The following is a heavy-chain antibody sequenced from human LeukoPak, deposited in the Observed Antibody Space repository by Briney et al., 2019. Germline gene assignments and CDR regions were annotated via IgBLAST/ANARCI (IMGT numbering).Heavy chain of an antibody. CDR2: IYASGST. D-gene: IGHD1-14*01. CDR1: GGSISSYY. CDR3: AGLIRPGWFDP. Sequence: SETLSLTCTVSGGSISSYYWSWIRQPAGKGLEWIGRIYASGSTNYNPSLKSRVTMSVDTSKNQFSLKLSSVTAADTAVYYCAGLIRPGWFDPWGQGTLVTVSS. J-gene: IGHJ5*02. V-gene: IGHV4-4*07.